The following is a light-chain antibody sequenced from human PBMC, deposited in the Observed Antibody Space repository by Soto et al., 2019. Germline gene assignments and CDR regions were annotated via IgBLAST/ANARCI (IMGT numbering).Light chain of an antibody. CDR1: SSDVGAYNR. CDR2: EVS. Sequence: QSVLTQPAPVSGSPGQSITISCTGTSSDVGAYNRVSWYQQYPGQAPKVIIYEVSNRPSGVSYRFSGSKSGNTASLTISGLQAEDEADYYCNAFTTTSTYVFGTGTKVTVL. V-gene: IGLV2-14*01. CDR3: NAFTTTSTYV. J-gene: IGLJ1*01.